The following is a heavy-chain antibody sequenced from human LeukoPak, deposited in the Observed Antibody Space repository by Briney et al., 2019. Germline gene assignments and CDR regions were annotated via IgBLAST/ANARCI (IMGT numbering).Heavy chain of an antibody. D-gene: IGHD3-3*01. CDR1: GFTVSSNY. V-gene: IGHV3-66*01. CDR2: IYSDDTT. Sequence: WGSLRLCCAVSGFTVSSNYMSWVRQVPGKWLVWVSVIYSDDTTYYADSVKGRFSISRDNSKNTLYLQMNSLRAEDTAVYYCAKERTSGYYFFDYWGQGTLVTVSS. CDR3: AKERTSGYYFFDY. J-gene: IGHJ4*02.